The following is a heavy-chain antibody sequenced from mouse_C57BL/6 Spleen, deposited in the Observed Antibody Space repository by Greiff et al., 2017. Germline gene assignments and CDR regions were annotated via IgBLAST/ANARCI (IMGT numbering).Heavy chain of an antibody. CDR1: GFSLTSYG. CDR2: IWRGGST. Sequence: VQLQQSGPGLVQPSQSLSITCTVSGFSLTSYGVHWVRQSPGRGLEWLGVIWRGGSTDYNAAFMSRLSITKDNSKSQVFFKMNSLQADDTAIYYCAKNKDVDYAMDYWGQGTSVTVSS. V-gene: IGHV2-5*01. CDR3: AKNKDVDYAMDY. J-gene: IGHJ4*01.